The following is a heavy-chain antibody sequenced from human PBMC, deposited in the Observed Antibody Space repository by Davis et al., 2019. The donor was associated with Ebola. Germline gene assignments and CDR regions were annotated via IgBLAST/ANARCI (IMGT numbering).Heavy chain of an antibody. D-gene: IGHD3-3*01. J-gene: IGHJ6*02. Sequence: SETLSLTCTVSGGSISSSSYYWSWIRQPPGKGLEWIGEINHSGSTNYNPSLKSRVTISVDTSKNQFSLKLSSVTAADTAVYYCARGPTILGTYYYYGMDVWGQGTTVTVSS. CDR2: INHSGST. CDR1: GGSISSSSYY. CDR3: ARGPTILGTYYYYGMDV. V-gene: IGHV4-39*07.